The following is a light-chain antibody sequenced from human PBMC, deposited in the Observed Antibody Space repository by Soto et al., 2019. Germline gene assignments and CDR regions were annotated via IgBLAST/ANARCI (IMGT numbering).Light chain of an antibody. V-gene: IGKV3-15*01. CDR2: GAS. CDR1: QSVSIN. Sequence: EIVMTQSPATLSVPPGERATLSCRASQSVSINLAWYQQKPGQAPRLLIYGASTRAIGIPARFSGSGSGTEFTLTISSLQSEDFAVYYCQHYNNWPPWTFGQGTKVEIK. J-gene: IGKJ1*01. CDR3: QHYNNWPPWT.